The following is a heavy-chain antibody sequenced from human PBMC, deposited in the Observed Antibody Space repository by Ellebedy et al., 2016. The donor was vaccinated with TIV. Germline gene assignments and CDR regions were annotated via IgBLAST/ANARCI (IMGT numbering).Heavy chain of an antibody. CDR1: GYTLTELS. CDR2: FDPEDGET. CDR3: ATGSGWYYFDY. J-gene: IGHJ4*02. Sequence: AASVKVSCKVSGYTLTELSLHWVRQAPGKGLECMGGFDPEDGETIYAQKFQGRVTMTEDTSTDTAYMELSSLRSEETAVYYCATGSGWYYFDYWGQGTLVTVSS. D-gene: IGHD6-19*01. V-gene: IGHV1-24*01.